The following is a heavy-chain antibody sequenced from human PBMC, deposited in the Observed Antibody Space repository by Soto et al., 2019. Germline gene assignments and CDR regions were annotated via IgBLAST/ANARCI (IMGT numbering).Heavy chain of an antibody. J-gene: IGHJ4*02. CDR3: ARGRITPMVRGINRLPLFDY. V-gene: IGHV4-34*01. CDR1: GGSFSGYY. CDR2: ISHSGST. D-gene: IGHD3-10*01. Sequence: SETRSLTCAVYGGSFSGYYWTWIRQPPGKGLEWIGEISHSGSTHYIPALKSRLTISVDTSKNQLSLNLTSVTAADTAVYYCARGRITPMVRGINRLPLFDYWGEGTLVTVSS.